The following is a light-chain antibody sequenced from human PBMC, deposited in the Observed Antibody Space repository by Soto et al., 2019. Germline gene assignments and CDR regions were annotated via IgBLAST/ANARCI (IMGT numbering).Light chain of an antibody. J-gene: IGKJ5*01. V-gene: IGKV1-13*02. CDR3: KQANSFPIT. Sequence: AIQLTQSPSSLSASVGDRVTITCRASQAIGTALGWYQQKPGKAHTLLIHGAYSLQSGVQSRYSGSGSGTDFTLTIRSLQPEDFATYYCKQANSFPITFGQGTRLEIK. CDR2: GAY. CDR1: QAIGTA.